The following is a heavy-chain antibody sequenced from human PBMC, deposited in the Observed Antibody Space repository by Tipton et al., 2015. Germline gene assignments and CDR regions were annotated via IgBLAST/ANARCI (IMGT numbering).Heavy chain of an antibody. CDR3: ARGVKRDSYGKGGWFDP. J-gene: IGHJ5*02. CDR2: IYYSGST. Sequence: TLSLTCSVSGGSMSRSSYYWGWIRQPPGKGLEWIGSIYYSGSTNYNPSLKSRVTLSVDTSKNQFSLKLSSVTAADTAVYYCARGVKRDSYGKGGWFDPWGQGNLVTVSS. CDR1: GGSMSRSSYY. D-gene: IGHD5-18*01. V-gene: IGHV4-39*07.